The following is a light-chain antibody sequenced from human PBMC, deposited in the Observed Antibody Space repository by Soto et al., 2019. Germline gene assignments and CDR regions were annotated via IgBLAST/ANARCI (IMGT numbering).Light chain of an antibody. CDR3: HQYNNWPPWT. V-gene: IGKV3-15*01. Sequence: IVMTQSPVTLSVSPGERATLSCRASQSVSSNLAWYQQRPGQAPRLLIHGASTRAAGTPTRFSGSGSGTEFTLTISSLQSEDFAVYYCHQYNNWPPWTFGQGNKVETK. CDR2: GAS. J-gene: IGKJ1*01. CDR1: QSVSSN.